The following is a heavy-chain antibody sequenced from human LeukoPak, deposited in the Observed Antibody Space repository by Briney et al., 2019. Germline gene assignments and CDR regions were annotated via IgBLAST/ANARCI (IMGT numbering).Heavy chain of an antibody. CDR3: AKSGEWFGELGTGYFDY. V-gene: IGHV3-9*01. CDR2: ISWNSGSI. CDR1: GFTFDDYA. J-gene: IGHJ4*02. D-gene: IGHD3-10*01. Sequence: PGGSLRLSCAASGFTFDDYAMHWVRQAPGKGLEWVSGISWNSGSIGYADSMKGRFTISRDNAKNSLYLQMNSLRAEDTALYYCAKSGEWFGELGTGYFDYWGQGTLVTVSS.